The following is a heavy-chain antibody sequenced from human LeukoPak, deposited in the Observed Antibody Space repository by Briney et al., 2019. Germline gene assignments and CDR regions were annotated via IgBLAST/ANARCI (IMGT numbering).Heavy chain of an antibody. D-gene: IGHD5-18*01. CDR1: GGTFSSYA. CDR2: IIPIFGTA. V-gene: IGHV1-69*13. J-gene: IGHJ4*02. CDR3: ARDFAVDTARDY. Sequence: ASVKVSCKASGGTFSSYAISWVRQAPGQGLEWMGGIIPIFGTANYAQKLQGRVTITADESTSTAYMELSSLRSEDTAVYYCARDFAVDTARDYWGQGTLVTVSS.